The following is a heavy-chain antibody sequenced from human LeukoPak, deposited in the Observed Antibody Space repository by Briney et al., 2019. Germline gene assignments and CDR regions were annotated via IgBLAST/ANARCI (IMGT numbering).Heavy chain of an antibody. D-gene: IGHD2-2*01. CDR2: ISSSSSTI. CDR3: ARVGYCSSTSCHGYYYYYMDV. Sequence: GGSLRLSCAASGFTFSSYSMNWVRQAPGKGLEWVSYISSSSSTIYYADSVKGRFTISRDNAKNSLYLQMNSLRAEDTAVYYCARVGYCSSTSCHGYYYYYMDVWGKGTTVTVPS. J-gene: IGHJ6*03. V-gene: IGHV3-48*01. CDR1: GFTFSSYS.